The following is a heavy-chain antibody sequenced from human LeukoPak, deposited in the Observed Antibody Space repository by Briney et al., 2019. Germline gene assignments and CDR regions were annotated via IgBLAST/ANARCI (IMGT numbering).Heavy chain of an antibody. CDR2: IYHSGST. CDR3: VRRRYNYGFDS. J-gene: IGHJ4*02. V-gene: IGHV4-4*02. CDR1: GDSISDSNW. Sequence: SETLSSTFDVSGDSISDSNWWICVRQPPGMGLEWIGGIYHSGSTNYNPSLKSRDTMSVDKSKNQFSLKLSSVTAADTAVFYCVRRRYNYGFDSWGQGSLVTVSS. D-gene: IGHD5-18*01.